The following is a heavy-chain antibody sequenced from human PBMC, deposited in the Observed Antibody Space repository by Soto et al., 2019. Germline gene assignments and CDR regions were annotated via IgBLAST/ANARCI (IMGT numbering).Heavy chain of an antibody. J-gene: IGHJ6*02. CDR3: ARDASTVTTKSRRTGSPHYYYYGMDV. CDR2: IYPGDSDT. Sequence: PGESLKISCKGSGYSFTSYWIGWVRQMPGKGLEWMGIIYPGDSDTRYSPSFQGQVTISADKSISTAYLQWSSLKASDTAMYYCARDASTVTTKSRRTGSPHYYYYGMDVWGQGTTVTVSS. V-gene: IGHV5-51*01. CDR1: GYSFTSYW. D-gene: IGHD4-17*01.